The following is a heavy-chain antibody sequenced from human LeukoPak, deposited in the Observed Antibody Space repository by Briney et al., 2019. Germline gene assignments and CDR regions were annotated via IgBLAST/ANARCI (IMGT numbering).Heavy chain of an antibody. Sequence: KPSETLSLTCAVYGGSFSGYYWSWIRQPPGKGLEWIGEINHSGSTNYNPSLKSRVTISVDTSKNQFSLKLSSVTAADTAVYYCARLGRIGQLRYFDWSLWGQGTLVTVSS. D-gene: IGHD3-9*01. CDR2: INHSGST. CDR3: ARLGRIGQLRYFDWSL. J-gene: IGHJ4*02. V-gene: IGHV4-34*01. CDR1: GGSFSGYY.